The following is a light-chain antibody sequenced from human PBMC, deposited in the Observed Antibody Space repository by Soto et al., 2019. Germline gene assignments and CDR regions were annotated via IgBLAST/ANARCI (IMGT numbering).Light chain of an antibody. CDR3: QHYSGYSRT. CDR2: NVF. Sequence: DIQMTQSPSTLSASVGDRVTITCRASQSVSTWLAWYQQKPGRAPKLLIYNVFNLETGVPSRFSGSGSGTEFPLTIRSLQPDDFATYYCQHYSGYSRTFGQGTNVEL. J-gene: IGKJ1*01. V-gene: IGKV1-5*01. CDR1: QSVSTW.